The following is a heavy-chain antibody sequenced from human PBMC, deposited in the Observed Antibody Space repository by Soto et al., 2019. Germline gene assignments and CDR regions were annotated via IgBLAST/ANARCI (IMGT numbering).Heavy chain of an antibody. CDR1: GFIFSDYY. CDR2: ISNSGRIT. CDR3: ARDHGGGGLTLEY. V-gene: IGHV3-11*01. J-gene: IGHJ4*02. D-gene: IGHD3-16*01. Sequence: DLEESGGGLVKPGGSLRLSCTASGFIFSDYYMSWIRQAPGKGLEWGSDISNSGRITHHADSVEGRFTISRDNAKDSLYLQMNSLRPEDSAIYYCARDHGGGGLTLEYWGQGTLVTVSS.